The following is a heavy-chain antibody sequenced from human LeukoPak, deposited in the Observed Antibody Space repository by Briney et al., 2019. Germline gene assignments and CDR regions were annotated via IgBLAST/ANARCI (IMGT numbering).Heavy chain of an antibody. Sequence: PSETLSLTCAVSGYSISSGYYWGWIRQPPGKGLEWIGSIYHSGSTYYNPSLKSRFTISVDTSKNQFSLKLSSVTAADTAVYYCARITSYDYVWGSYRQDWFDPWGQGTLVTVSS. CDR3: ARITSYDYVWGSYRQDWFDP. CDR2: IYHSGST. V-gene: IGHV4-38-2*01. D-gene: IGHD3-16*02. CDR1: GYSISSGYY. J-gene: IGHJ5*02.